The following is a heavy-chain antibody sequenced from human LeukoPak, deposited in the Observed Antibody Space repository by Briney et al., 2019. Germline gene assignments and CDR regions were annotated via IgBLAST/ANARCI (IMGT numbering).Heavy chain of an antibody. CDR1: GGSFSGYY. V-gene: IGHV4-34*01. D-gene: IGHD3-10*01. CDR3: ARVLKAGNSGYYSDY. J-gene: IGHJ4*02. CDR2: INHSGST. Sequence: SETLCLTCAVYGGSFSGYYWSWIRQPPGKGLEWIGEINHSGSTNYNPSLKSRVTISVDTSKNQFSLKVSSVTATDTAVYYCARVLKAGNSGYYSDYWGPGTLVPVSS.